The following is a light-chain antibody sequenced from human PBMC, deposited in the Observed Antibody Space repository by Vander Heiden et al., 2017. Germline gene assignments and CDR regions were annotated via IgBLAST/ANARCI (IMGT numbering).Light chain of an antibody. V-gene: IGKV3-20*01. J-gene: IGKJ2*01. CDR3: QQFGHSPLYT. CDR2: DTS. CDR1: ESVTSRH. Sequence: EIVLTQSPGTLSLSPGERATLSCRASESVTSRHLAWYQHRAGQAPRLGIYDTSSRATGIPDRFSGSGSGTDFTLTISRLEPEDFAVYYCQQFGHSPLYTFGQGTKLEIK.